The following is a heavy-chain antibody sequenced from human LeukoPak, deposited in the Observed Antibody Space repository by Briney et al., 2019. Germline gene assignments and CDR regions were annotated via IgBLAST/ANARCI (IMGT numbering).Heavy chain of an antibody. CDR3: ARRAGGYSHPYDY. V-gene: IGHV4-38-2*02. CDR2: IYHSGST. Sequence: SETLSLTCTVSGYSISSGYYWGWIRQPPGKGLEWIGSIYHSGSTYYNPSLKSRVTISVDTSKNQFSLKLSSVTAADTAVYYCARRAGGYSHPYDYWGQGILVTVSS. CDR1: GYSISSGYY. J-gene: IGHJ4*02. D-gene: IGHD4-23*01.